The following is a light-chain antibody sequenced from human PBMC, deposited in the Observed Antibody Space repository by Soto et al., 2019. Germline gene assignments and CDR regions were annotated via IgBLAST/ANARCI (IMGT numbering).Light chain of an antibody. V-gene: IGKV3-15*01. J-gene: IGKJ4*01. CDR3: QRYDNWPLT. Sequence: EIVMTQSPATLSVSPGERATLSCRASQGIGSTLAWYQQKPGQTPRLLMYDTSTRATGVPARFSGSRSGTAFTLTINSLQSEDFGVYYCQRYDNWPLTFGGGTKVEVK. CDR1: QGIGST. CDR2: DTS.